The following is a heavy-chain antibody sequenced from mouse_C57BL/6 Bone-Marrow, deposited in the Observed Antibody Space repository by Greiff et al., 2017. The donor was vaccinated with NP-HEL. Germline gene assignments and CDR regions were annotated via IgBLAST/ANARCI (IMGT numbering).Heavy chain of an antibody. Sequence: VQLQESGPELVKPGASVKISCKASGYAFSSSWMNWVKQRPGKGLEWIGRIYPGDGDTNYNGKFTGKATLTADTSSRTAYMQLSSLTSEDSAVYFCEPIYYDYGDWYFDGWGTGTTVTVSS. CDR2: IYPGDGDT. J-gene: IGHJ1*03. CDR3: EPIYYDYGDWYFDG. V-gene: IGHV1-82*01. D-gene: IGHD2-4*01. CDR1: GYAFSSSW.